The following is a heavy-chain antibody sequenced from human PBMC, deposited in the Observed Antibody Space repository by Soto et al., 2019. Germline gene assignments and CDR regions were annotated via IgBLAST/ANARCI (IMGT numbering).Heavy chain of an antibody. J-gene: IGHJ4*02. CDR1: GGTFSSNP. D-gene: IGHD5-12*01. V-gene: IGHV1-69*06. CDR3: ARRQTSGYNRYFDS. Sequence: SVKVSCKASGGTFSSNPISWMRQAPGQGLEWMGGTIPTFGAGSYAQRFQGRLTITADKSTNTAYMELSSLRPEDTAVYYCARRQTSGYNRYFDSWGQGTLVTVSS. CDR2: TIPTFGAG.